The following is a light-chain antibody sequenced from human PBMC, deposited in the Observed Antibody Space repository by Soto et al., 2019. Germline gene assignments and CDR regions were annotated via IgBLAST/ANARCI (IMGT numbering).Light chain of an antibody. CDR1: SFNIGAGYD. CDR3: QSYDTSLSGYWV. V-gene: IGLV1-40*01. CDR2: RNN. Sequence: QLVLTQPPSVSGAPGQRVTISCTGSSFNIGAGYDVHWYQQLPGTAPKLLIYRNNNRPSGVPDRFSGSKSGTSASLAITGLQTEDEADYYCQSYDTSLSGYWVFGGGTKLTVL. J-gene: IGLJ3*02.